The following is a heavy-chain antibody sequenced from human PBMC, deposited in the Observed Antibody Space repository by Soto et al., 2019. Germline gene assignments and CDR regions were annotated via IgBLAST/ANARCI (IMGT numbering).Heavy chain of an antibody. CDR3: ASPGHGIVVVPAASLGYYYGMDV. Sequence: QVQLVQSGAEVKKPGSSVKVSCKASGGTFSSYAISWVRQAPGQGLEWMGGIIPIFGTANYAQKFQGRVTITADESTSTDYMELSSLRSEDTAVYYCASPGHGIVVVPAASLGYYYGMDVWGQGTTVPVSS. D-gene: IGHD2-2*01. V-gene: IGHV1-69*01. J-gene: IGHJ6*02. CDR1: GGTFSSYA. CDR2: IIPIFGTA.